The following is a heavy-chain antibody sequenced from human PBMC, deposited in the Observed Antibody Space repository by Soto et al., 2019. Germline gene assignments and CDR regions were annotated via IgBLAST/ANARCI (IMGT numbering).Heavy chain of an antibody. CDR2: IYYSGST. CDR1: GDSVSGASSY. CDR3: ARTIYCSGGSCYFGGFDS. Sequence: QVQLQESGPGLVKPSETLSLTCTVSGDSVSGASSYWSWIRQPPGKGLEWIAYIYYSGSTNYNPSLKTRVTISIDTSKNQFSLNLSSVTAADTAVYFCARTIYCSGGSCYFGGFDSWGQETLVTVSS. V-gene: IGHV4-61*01. D-gene: IGHD2-15*01. J-gene: IGHJ4*02.